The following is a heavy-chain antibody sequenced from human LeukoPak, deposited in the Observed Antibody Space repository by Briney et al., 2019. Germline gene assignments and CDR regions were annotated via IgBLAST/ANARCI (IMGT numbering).Heavy chain of an antibody. J-gene: IGHJ4*02. Sequence: PSETLSLTCTVSGDSISRNYWSWIRQPAGKGLEWVGRIYNSGNTNYSPSLESRVTMSADTSKNQFSLKLSSVTAADTAVYYCARGSFDSSGYYPFDYWGQGTLVTVSS. CDR3: ARGSFDSSGYYPFDY. CDR2: IYNSGNT. V-gene: IGHV4-4*07. D-gene: IGHD3-22*01. CDR1: GDSISRNY.